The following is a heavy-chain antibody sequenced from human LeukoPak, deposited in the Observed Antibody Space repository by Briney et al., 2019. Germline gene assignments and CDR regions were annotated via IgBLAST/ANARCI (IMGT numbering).Heavy chain of an antibody. J-gene: IGHJ6*03. V-gene: IGHV4-39*01. CDR1: SGSIISSSHY. CDR2: MDYSGNP. Sequence: SETLSLTCSVSSGSIISSSHYWGWIRQSPGKGLEWIGGMDYSGNPYYNPSLKSRVIISVDTSENQFSLKLRSVTAADTAVYYCARSTVATIRGGYSSGPYYYYMDVWGKGTTVTVSS. D-gene: IGHD5-12*01. CDR3: ARSTVATIRGGYSSGPYYYYMDV.